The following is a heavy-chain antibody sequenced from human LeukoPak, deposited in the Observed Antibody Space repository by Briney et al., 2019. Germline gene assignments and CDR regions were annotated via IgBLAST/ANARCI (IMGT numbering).Heavy chain of an antibody. Sequence: SVKVSRKASGGTFGSYAISWVRQAPGQGLEWMGGIIPIFGTANYAQKFQGRVTITTDESTSTAYMELSSLRSEDTAVYYCASSKFPVGQLDPWGQGTLVTVSS. V-gene: IGHV1-69*05. J-gene: IGHJ5*02. CDR2: IIPIFGTA. CDR3: ASSKFPVGQLDP. CDR1: GGTFGSYA. D-gene: IGHD2-2*01.